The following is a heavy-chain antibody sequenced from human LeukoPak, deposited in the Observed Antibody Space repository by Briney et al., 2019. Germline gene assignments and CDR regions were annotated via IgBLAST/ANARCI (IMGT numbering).Heavy chain of an antibody. CDR3: ARLRDSWFDS. D-gene: IGHD5-24*01. V-gene: IGHV5-51*01. CDR1: GYSFTSYW. Sequence: GESLKISCKGFGYSFTSYWIGWVRQMPGKGLEWMGIIYPGDSDTRYSPSFQGQVTISADKSISTAYLHWSSLKASDTAMYYCARLRDSWFDSWGQGTLVTASS. J-gene: IGHJ5*01. CDR2: IYPGDSDT.